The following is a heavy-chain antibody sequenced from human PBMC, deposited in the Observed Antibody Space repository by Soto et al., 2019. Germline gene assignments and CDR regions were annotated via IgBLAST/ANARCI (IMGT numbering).Heavy chain of an antibody. Sequence: QVQLQESGPGLVKPSETLSLTCTVSGGSISSYYWSWIRQPPGKGLEWIGYIYYSGSTNYNPSLTSRVTISVDTSKNQFSLKLSSVTAADTAVYYCARHGGYSYDRWYFDLWGRGTLVTVSS. CDR3: ARHGGYSYDRWYFDL. D-gene: IGHD5-18*01. CDR2: IYYSGST. V-gene: IGHV4-59*08. J-gene: IGHJ2*01. CDR1: GGSISSYY.